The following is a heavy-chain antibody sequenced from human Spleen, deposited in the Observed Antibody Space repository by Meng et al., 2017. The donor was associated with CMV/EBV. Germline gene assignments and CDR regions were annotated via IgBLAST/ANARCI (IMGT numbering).Heavy chain of an antibody. CDR2: IYWDNAK. CDR3: AHRRQGSSWDLIDS. CDR1: GFASSTSGVG. V-gene: IGHV2-5*02. D-gene: IGHD6-13*01. Sequence: QITLHQSVPTLLKPPPTPTLTCTLSGFASSTSGVGVGWIRQPPGKALEWLALIYWDNAKRYSPSLKSTLTITKDTSKNQVVLTMTNMDPVDTATYYCAHRRQGSSWDLIDSWGQGTLVTVSS. J-gene: IGHJ5*01.